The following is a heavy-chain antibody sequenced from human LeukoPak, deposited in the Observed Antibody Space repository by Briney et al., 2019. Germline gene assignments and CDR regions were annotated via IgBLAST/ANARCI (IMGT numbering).Heavy chain of an antibody. V-gene: IGHV1-18*01. CDR1: GYTFTNYG. Sequence: GASVKVSCKTSGYTFTNYGISWVRQAPGQGLEWMGWISAYNGNTNYAQKLQGRVTMTTDTSTSTAYMELRSLRSDDTAVYYCARDLEWEQHNAFDIWGQGTMVTVSS. CDR2: ISAYNGNT. CDR3: ARDLEWEQHNAFDI. J-gene: IGHJ3*02. D-gene: IGHD1-26*01.